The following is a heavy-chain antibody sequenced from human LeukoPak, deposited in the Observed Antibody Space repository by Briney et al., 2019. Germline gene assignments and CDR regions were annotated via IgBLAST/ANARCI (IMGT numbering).Heavy chain of an antibody. Sequence: PGGSLRLSCEAPGFIFSSYTLNSIRQAPGKGLEWVASINSGSTNPYYADSVKGRFTISRDDAKKSLYLQMTSLRVEDTSVYYCARDFLAAGDYWGQGTLVTVSS. CDR2: INSGSTNP. V-gene: IGHV3-21*01. CDR1: GFIFSSYT. D-gene: IGHD6-13*01. CDR3: ARDFLAAGDY. J-gene: IGHJ4*02.